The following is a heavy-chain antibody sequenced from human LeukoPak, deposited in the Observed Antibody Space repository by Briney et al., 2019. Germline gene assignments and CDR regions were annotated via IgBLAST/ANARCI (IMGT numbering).Heavy chain of an antibody. D-gene: IGHD3-22*01. J-gene: IGHJ3*02. CDR1: GYTFISYG. CDR2: ISAYNGNT. Sequence: AXXKVSCKASGYTFISYGISWVRQAPGQGLEWMGGISAYNGNTNYAQKFQGRVTMTTDTSTSTAYMELRSLRSDDTAVYYCARGMIYDSSGFVAFDIWGQGTMVTVSS. V-gene: IGHV1-18*01. CDR3: ARGMIYDSSGFVAFDI.